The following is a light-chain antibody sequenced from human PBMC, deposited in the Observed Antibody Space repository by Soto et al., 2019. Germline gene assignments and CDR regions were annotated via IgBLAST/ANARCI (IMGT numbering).Light chain of an antibody. CDR2: DAS. V-gene: IGKV1-39*01. Sequence: DFQLTQSPSSLSASVGDRVTITCQASHDISNFLNWYQQRPGKAPNLLIYDASNLQTGVPSRFSGGGSGTDFTLTISSLQPEDFATYYCQQSYSTPRTFGQGTRLEIK. CDR3: QQSYSTPRT. J-gene: IGKJ5*01. CDR1: HDISNF.